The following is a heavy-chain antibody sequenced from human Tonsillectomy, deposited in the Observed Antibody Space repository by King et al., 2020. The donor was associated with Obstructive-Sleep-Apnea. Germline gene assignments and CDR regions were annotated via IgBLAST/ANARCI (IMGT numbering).Heavy chain of an antibody. V-gene: IGHV1-18*01. D-gene: IGHD5-24*01. CDR3: ARVGGGYNLDFYYGMDV. Sequence: QLVQSGAEVKKPGASVKVSCKASGYTFTNYGITWVRQAPGQGPEWMGWISAYNGNTNYAQKLQGRVTMTTDTSTSTAYMALRSLRSDDTAVYYCARVGGGYNLDFYYGMDVWGQGTTVTVSS. CDR2: ISAYNGNT. CDR1: GYTFTNYG. J-gene: IGHJ6*02.